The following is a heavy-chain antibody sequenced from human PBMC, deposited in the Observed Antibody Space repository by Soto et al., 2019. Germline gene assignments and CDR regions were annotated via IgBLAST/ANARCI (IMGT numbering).Heavy chain of an antibody. CDR1: GFYFNNYG. D-gene: IGHD2-2*01. J-gene: IGHJ4*02. CDR2: VSKSDYT. Sequence: GGSLRLSCAVSGFYFNNYGINWVRQPPGKGLEWVSSVSKSDYTYYSDSVKGRFTISRDNAKNSVSLQMNSLRAEDTAVYYCAREDSIIIPAVSDFWGQGTLVTVSS. V-gene: IGHV3-21*01. CDR3: AREDSIIIPAVSDF.